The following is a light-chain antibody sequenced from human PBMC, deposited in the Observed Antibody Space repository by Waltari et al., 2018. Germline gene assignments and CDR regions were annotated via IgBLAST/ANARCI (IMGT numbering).Light chain of an antibody. CDR1: QDISSW. CDR3: QQYSDLPFS. V-gene: IGKV1D-16*01. J-gene: IGKJ2*03. Sequence: DIQMTQSPSSLSASVGDKVTISCHASQDISSWLAWYQRQPGKAPKPLIYAASSLQSGVPSRFSGSGSGTDYTLTIRSLQPEDFATYFCQQYSDLPFSFGQGTKVEV. CDR2: AAS.